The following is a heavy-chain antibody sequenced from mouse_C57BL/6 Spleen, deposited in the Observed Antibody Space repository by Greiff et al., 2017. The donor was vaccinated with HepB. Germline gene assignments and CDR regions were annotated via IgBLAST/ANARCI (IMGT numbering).Heavy chain of an antibody. CDR3: TTDYSNPEGMDY. CDR2: IDPEDGDT. J-gene: IGHJ4*01. D-gene: IGHD2-5*01. Sequence: VQLQQSGAELVRPGASVKLSCTASGFNIKVYYMHWVKQRPEQGLEWIGRIDPEDGDTEYAPKFQGKATMTADTSSNTAYLQLSSLTSEDTAVYYCTTDYSNPEGMDYWGQGTSVTVSS. V-gene: IGHV14-1*01. CDR1: GFNIKVYY.